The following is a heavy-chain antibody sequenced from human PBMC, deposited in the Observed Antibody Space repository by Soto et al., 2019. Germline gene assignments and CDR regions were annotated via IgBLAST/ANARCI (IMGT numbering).Heavy chain of an antibody. CDR1: GFTVSSNY. V-gene: IGHV3-53*04. CDR2: IYSGGST. J-gene: IGHJ3*02. D-gene: IGHD6-25*01. Sequence: EVQLVESGGGLVQPGGSLRLSCAASGFTVSSNYMSWVRQAPGKGLEWVSVIYSGGSTYYADSVKGRFTISRHNSKNTLYLQMTSLRAEDTAVYYCARRDRRLGDAFDIWGQGTMVTVSS. CDR3: ARRDRRLGDAFDI.